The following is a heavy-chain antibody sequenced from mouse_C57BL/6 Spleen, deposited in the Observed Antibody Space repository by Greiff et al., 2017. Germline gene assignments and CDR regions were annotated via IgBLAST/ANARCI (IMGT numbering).Heavy chain of an antibody. CDR1: GYTFTDHT. CDR3: HYYGSSYPSYYAMDY. J-gene: IGHJ4*01. V-gene: IGHV1-78*01. CDR2: IYPRDGST. Sequence: QVQLQQSDAELVKPGASVKISCKVSGYTFTDHTIHWMKQRPEQGLEWIGYIYPRDGSTKYNEKFKGKATLTADKSSSTAYMQLNSLTSEDSAVYFCHYYGSSYPSYYAMDYWGQGTSVTVSS. D-gene: IGHD1-1*01.